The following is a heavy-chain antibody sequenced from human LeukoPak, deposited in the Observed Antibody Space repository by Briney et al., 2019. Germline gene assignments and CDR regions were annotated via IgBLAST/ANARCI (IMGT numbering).Heavy chain of an antibody. Sequence: PGGSLRLSCAASGFTFSSYSMNWVRQAPGKGLEWVSSISSSSSYIYYADPVKGRFTISRDNAKNSLYLQMNSLRAEDTAVYYCARDGITMIVPRAFDIWGQGTMVTVSS. CDR3: ARDGITMIVPRAFDI. J-gene: IGHJ3*02. V-gene: IGHV3-21*01. CDR1: GFTFSSYS. D-gene: IGHD3-22*01. CDR2: ISSSSSYI.